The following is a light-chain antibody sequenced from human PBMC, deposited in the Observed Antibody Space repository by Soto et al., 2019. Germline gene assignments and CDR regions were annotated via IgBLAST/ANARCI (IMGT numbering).Light chain of an antibody. CDR3: QQYGSSRT. V-gene: IGKV3-20*01. CDR2: GAS. Sequence: EIVLTQSPGTLSLSPGERATLSCRDSQSLSSSYLAWYQQKPGQAPRLLIYGASSRATGIPDRFSGSGSGTDFTLTIIRLEPEDFAVYYYQQYGSSRTFGQGTKVEIK. CDR1: QSLSSSY. J-gene: IGKJ1*01.